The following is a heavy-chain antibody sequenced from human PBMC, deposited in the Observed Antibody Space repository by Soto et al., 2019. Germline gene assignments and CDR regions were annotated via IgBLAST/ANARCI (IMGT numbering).Heavy chain of an antibody. CDR1: GGTFSSYT. Sequence: SVKVSCKASGGTFSSYTISWVRQAPGQGLEWMGRIIPILGIANYAQKFQGRVTITADKSTSTAYMELSSLRSEGTAVYYCARDRAVAAHAPFDYWGQGTLVTVSS. D-gene: IGHD6-6*01. CDR3: ARDRAVAAHAPFDY. CDR2: IIPILGIA. J-gene: IGHJ4*02. V-gene: IGHV1-69*04.